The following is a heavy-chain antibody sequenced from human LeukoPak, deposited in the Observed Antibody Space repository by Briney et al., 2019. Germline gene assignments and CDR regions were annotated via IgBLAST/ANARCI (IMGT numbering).Heavy chain of an antibody. CDR2: ISSSSSSYT. CDR1: GFTFSDYY. V-gene: IGHV3-11*03. Sequence: NPGGSLRLSCAASGFTFSDYYMIWIRQAPGKGLEWVSYISSSSSSYTNYADSVKGRFTISRDNAKNSLYLQMNSLRAEDTAVYYCARAAVYSTTWEPGYFHHWGQGTLVTVSS. J-gene: IGHJ1*01. CDR3: ARAAVYSTTWEPGYFHH. D-gene: IGHD6-13*01.